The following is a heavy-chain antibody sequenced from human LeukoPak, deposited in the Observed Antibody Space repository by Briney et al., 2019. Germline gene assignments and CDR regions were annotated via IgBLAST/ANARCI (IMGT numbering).Heavy chain of an antibody. CDR2: MNPNNGNT. CDR3: VRDGEGVAISVNYWFDP. V-gene: IGHV1-8*01. Sequence: ASVKVSYKASGFTFTSYDINWVRHASGQGLEWMGWMNPNNGNTGYAQKFQGRVTMTRDTSISTAYMELRGLRSEDTAVYYCVRDGEGVAISVNYWFDPWGQGTLVTVSS. D-gene: IGHD3-10*01. J-gene: IGHJ5*02. CDR1: GFTFTSYD.